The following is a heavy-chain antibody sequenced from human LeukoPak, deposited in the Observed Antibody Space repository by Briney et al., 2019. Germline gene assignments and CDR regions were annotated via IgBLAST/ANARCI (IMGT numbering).Heavy chain of an antibody. J-gene: IGHJ4*02. CDR2: ISSDGKNK. D-gene: IGHD2-8*01. V-gene: IGHV3-30*04. CDR1: GFXFSTYA. CDR3: ARDPMADFDY. Sequence: GGSLRLSCAASGFXFSTYAFHWVRQAPGTGLEWVAVISSDGKNKIYADSVKGRFTISRDNSKNTLFLQMNSLRTEDTAVYYCARDPMADFDYWGQGILVTVSS.